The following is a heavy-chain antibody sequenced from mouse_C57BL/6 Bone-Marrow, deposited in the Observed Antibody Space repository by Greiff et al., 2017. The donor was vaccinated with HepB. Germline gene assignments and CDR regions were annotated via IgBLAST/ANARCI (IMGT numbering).Heavy chain of an antibody. D-gene: IGHD1-1*01. CDR1: GYTFTDYY. CDR3: ARPSTTGVGFDY. J-gene: IGHJ2*01. Sequence: EVQLQQSGPVLVKPGASVKMSCKASGYTFTDYYMNWVKQSHGKSLEWIGVINPYNGGNSYNQKFKGKATLTVDKSSSTAYMELNSLTSEYSAVYYCARPSTTGVGFDYWGQGTTLTVSS. CDR2: INPYNGGN. V-gene: IGHV1-19*01.